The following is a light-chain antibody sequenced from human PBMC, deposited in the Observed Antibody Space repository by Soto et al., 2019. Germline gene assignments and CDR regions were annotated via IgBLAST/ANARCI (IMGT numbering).Light chain of an antibody. CDR1: ESICVG. CDR3: QQYHTYSWT. V-gene: IGKV1-5*03. J-gene: IGKJ1*01. CDR2: KAS. Sequence: DIQMTHSPSTLSASVVGRVTITGRAMESICVGFACYQHKPCKAPKRLIYKASSLKSGGPSRFRGGGSGKEFTLNIRSLQPDDFATYYCQQYHTYSWTFGQGTKVDIK.